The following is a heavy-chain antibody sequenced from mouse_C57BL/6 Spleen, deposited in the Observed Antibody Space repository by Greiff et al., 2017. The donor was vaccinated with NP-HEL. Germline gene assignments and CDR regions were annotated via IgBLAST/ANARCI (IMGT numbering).Heavy chain of an antibody. CDR1: GYAFTNYL. J-gene: IGHJ3*01. D-gene: IGHD6-2*01. CDR3: ARFSKGFAY. Sequence: VQLQQSGAELVRPGTSVKVSCKASGYAFTNYLIEWVKQRHGKGLEWIGVINPGSGGTNYNEKFKGKATLTADKSSSTAYMQLSSLTSEDSAVYFCARFSKGFAYWGQGTLVTVSA. V-gene: IGHV1-54*01. CDR2: INPGSGGT.